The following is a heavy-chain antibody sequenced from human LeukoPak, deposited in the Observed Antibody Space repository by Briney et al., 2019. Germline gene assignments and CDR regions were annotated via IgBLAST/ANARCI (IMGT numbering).Heavy chain of an antibody. D-gene: IGHD3-10*02. J-gene: IGHJ3*02. CDR1: GFTFSSYG. Sequence: GGSLRLSCAASGFTFSSYGMHWVRQAPGKGLEWVAVISYDGSKQSYVDSGKGRFTISRDNSKNTLYLQIGSLSAEDTAVYFCAKDMFPGLGSAFDIWGQGTMVTVSS. CDR3: AKDMFPGLGSAFDI. V-gene: IGHV3-30*18. CDR2: ISYDGSKQ.